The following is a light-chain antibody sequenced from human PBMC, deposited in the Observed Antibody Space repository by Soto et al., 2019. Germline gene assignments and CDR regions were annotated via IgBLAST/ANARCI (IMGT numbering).Light chain of an antibody. Sequence: EIVMTQSPATLSVSPGERATLSCRASQSVSSTLAWYPQKPGQYPRLLIYGTSTRATGIPARFSGSGSGTEFTLTISSLQSEDFAVYYCQHYNNWPPWTFGQGTKVEIK. J-gene: IGKJ1*01. CDR2: GTS. CDR1: QSVSST. V-gene: IGKV3-15*01. CDR3: QHYNNWPPWT.